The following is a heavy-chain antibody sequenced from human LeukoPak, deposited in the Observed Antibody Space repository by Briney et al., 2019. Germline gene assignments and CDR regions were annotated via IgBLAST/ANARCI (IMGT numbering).Heavy chain of an antibody. Sequence: GGSLRLSCAASGSTFSSYWMHWVRHAPGKGLVWVSRINGDGSSTTYADTVKGRFTISRDNAKSTLYLQMNSLRAEDTAMYYCARALTTSATVTTGYWGQGTLVTDSS. CDR1: GSTFSSYW. CDR2: INGDGSST. D-gene: IGHD4-17*01. CDR3: ARALTTSATVTTGY. J-gene: IGHJ4*02. V-gene: IGHV3-74*01.